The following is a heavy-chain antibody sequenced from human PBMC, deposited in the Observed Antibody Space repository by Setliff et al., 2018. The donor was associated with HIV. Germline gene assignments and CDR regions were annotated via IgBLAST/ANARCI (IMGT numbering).Heavy chain of an antibody. CDR1: GGSIIINDYY. CDR2: IVYSGTT. V-gene: IGHV4-39*07. CDR3: ARVQMAYAAFDV. D-gene: IGHD4-17*01. Sequence: PSETLSLTCTVSGGSIIINDYYWGWIRQSPGKGLEWIGSIVYSGTTYYNVSLESRVTISVDTSKNQFSLKLSSVTAADTAVYYCARVQMAYAAFDVWGQGTMVTVSS. J-gene: IGHJ3*01.